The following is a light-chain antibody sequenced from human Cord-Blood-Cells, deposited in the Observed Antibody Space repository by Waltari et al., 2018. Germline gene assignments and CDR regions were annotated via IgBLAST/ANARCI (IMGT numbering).Light chain of an antibody. CDR1: QGILSY. CDR3: QQLNSYLFT. Sequence: DIQLTQSPSFLSASVGDRVTITCRASQGILSYLAWYQQKPGKAPKLLIYAASTLQSGVPSRFSGSGSGTEFTLTISSLQPEDFATYYCQQLNSYLFTFGPGTKVDIK. J-gene: IGKJ3*01. CDR2: AAS. V-gene: IGKV1-9*01.